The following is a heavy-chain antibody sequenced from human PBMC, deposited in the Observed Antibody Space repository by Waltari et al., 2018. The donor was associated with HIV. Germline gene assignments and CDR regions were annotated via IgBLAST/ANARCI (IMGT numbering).Heavy chain of an antibody. Sequence: QVQLVASGGGVVQPGGSLRLSCAASGFRFSKYGMHWVRQTPGRGVEWVAFIYSDGSHKSDTDPIKGRFTDSRENSKNTLNLQMDGLRADDTGVYYCARDRWVASSNWYVDFWGQGTLVIVSA. D-gene: IGHD6-13*01. CDR3: ARDRWVASSNWYVDF. CDR1: GFRFSKYG. V-gene: IGHV3-30*19. CDR2: IYSDGSHK. J-gene: IGHJ4*02.